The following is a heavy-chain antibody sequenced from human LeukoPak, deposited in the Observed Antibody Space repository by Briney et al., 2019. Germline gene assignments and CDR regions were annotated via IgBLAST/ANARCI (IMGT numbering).Heavy chain of an antibody. D-gene: IGHD1-26*01. J-gene: IGHJ3*02. Sequence: GGSLRLSCAASGFTFSSYGMHWVRQAPGKGLEWVAFIRYDGSNKYYADSVKGRFTISRDNSKNTLYLQMNSLRAEDTAVYYCAKIIPGSGSYSHDAFDIWGQGTMVTVSS. CDR3: AKIIPGSGSYSHDAFDI. CDR1: GFTFSSYG. CDR2: IRYDGSNK. V-gene: IGHV3-30*02.